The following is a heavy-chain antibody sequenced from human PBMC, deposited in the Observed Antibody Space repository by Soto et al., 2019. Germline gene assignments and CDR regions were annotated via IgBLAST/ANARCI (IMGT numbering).Heavy chain of an antibody. V-gene: IGHV3-30*18. J-gene: IGHJ4*02. Sequence: QVQLVESGGGVVQPGRSLRLSCAASGFTFSSYGMYWVRQAPGKGLEWVARISYDGSNQFYGDSVKGRFTISRDNSKNTLYLQMNSPRSEDTAVYYCAKDTGADYWGQGTLVTVSS. D-gene: IGHD3-10*01. CDR1: GFTFSSYG. CDR2: ISYDGSNQ. CDR3: AKDTGADY.